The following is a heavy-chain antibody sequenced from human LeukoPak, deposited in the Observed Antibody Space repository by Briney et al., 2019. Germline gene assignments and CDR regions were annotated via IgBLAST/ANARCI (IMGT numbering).Heavy chain of an antibody. CDR2: IRYDGSNK. D-gene: IGHD3-22*01. CDR1: GFTFSSYG. V-gene: IGHV3-30*02. CDR3: AKDSYSTYYYDSSGFVDY. Sequence: GGSLRLSCAASGFTFSSYGMHWVRQAPGKGLEWVAFIRYDGSNKYYADSVKGRFTISRDNSKNTLYLQMNSLRAEDTAVYYCAKDSYSTYYYDSSGFVDYWGQGTLVTVSS. J-gene: IGHJ4*02.